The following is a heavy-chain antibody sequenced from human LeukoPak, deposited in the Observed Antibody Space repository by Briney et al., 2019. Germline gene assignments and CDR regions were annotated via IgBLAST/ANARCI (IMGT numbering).Heavy chain of an antibody. V-gene: IGHV3-21*01. CDR3: ARGALDAATPFDS. CDR2: ISSSSSYI. CDR1: GFSFSNAW. D-gene: IGHD2-15*01. Sequence: PGGSLRLSCAASGFSFSNAWMSWVRQAPGKGLEWVSSISSSSSYIYYADSLKGRFTISRDNAKKSVYLQMNSLRAEDTAVYYCARGALDAATPFDSWGQGTLVTVSS. J-gene: IGHJ5*01.